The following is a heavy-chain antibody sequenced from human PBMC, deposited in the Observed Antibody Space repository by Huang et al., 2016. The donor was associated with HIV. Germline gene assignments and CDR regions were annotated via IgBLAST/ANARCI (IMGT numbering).Heavy chain of an antibody. CDR1: GGSFSGYY. CDR3: AREKAADSAWYGVYYFYY. V-gene: IGHV4-34*01. Sequence: QVQLRQWGAGLVKPSETLSLTCAVYGGSFSGYYWTWIRQSPGKGLEWIGEINHIGKTNYQPSLKSRVTISKDTAKNQFSLQLTSVSAADTGVYFCAREKAADSAWYGVYYFYYWGEGALVTVTS. J-gene: IGHJ4*02. D-gene: IGHD6-19*01. CDR2: INHIGKT.